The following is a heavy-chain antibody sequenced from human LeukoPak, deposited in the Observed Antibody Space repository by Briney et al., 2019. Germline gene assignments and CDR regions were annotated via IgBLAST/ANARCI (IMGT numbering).Heavy chain of an antibody. J-gene: IGHJ5*02. Sequence: GGSLRLSCAASEFTFSSYTMNWVRQAPGKGLEWVSDISNSGNYTYYADSVKGRFTTSRDNAKNLVYLQMNSLRSEDTAVYYCARDKGALISRSITIFGVVPENWFDPWGQGTLVTVSS. CDR2: ISNSGNYT. D-gene: IGHD3-3*01. V-gene: IGHV3-21*04. CDR3: ARDKGALISRSITIFGVVPENWFDP. CDR1: EFTFSSYT.